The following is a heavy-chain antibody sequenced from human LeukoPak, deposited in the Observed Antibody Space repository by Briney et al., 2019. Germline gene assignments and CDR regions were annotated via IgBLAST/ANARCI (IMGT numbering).Heavy chain of an antibody. CDR3: ARDPHWSSRNKYFDY. V-gene: IGHV1-2*02. CDR2: INPNSGGT. J-gene: IGHJ4*02. D-gene: IGHD2-2*01. Sequence: ASVKVSCKASGYTFTGYYMHWVRQAPGQGLEWMGWINPNSGGTNYAQKLQGRVTMTTDTSTSTAYMELRNLRSDDTAVYYCARDPHWSSRNKYFDYWGQGTLVTVSS. CDR1: GYTFTGYY.